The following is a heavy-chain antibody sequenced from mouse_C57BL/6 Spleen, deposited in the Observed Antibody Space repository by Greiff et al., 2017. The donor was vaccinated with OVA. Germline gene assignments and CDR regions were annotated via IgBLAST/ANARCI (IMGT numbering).Heavy chain of an antibody. V-gene: IGHV1-80*01. Sequence: QVQLQQSGPELVKPGASVKISCKASGYAFSSYWMNWVKQRPGKGLEWIGQIYPGDGDTNYNGKFKGKATLTADKSSSTAYMQLSRLTSEDSAVYVCARRYYGSSYDYFDYWGQGTTLTVSS. D-gene: IGHD1-1*01. J-gene: IGHJ2*01. CDR2: IYPGDGDT. CDR1: GYAFSSYW. CDR3: ARRYYGSSYDYFDY.